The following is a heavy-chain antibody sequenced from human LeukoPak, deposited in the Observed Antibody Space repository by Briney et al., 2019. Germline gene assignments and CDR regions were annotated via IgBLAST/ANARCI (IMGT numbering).Heavy chain of an antibody. D-gene: IGHD1/OR15-1a*01. Sequence: SQTLSLTCTVSGGSFRSRNYLWSWIRQTPGEGLEWIGYISYSGSAYYNPSLESRVTISIDTSNSQFSLRLRSVTAADTAVYYCAREVNIQADSDAFDIWGPGTTATVSS. J-gene: IGHJ3*02. CDR1: GGSFRSRNYL. CDR3: AREVNIQADSDAFDI. V-gene: IGHV4-30-4*08. CDR2: ISYSGSA.